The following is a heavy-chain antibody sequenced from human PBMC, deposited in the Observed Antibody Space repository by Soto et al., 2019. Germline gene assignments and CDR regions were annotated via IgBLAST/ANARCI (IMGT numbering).Heavy chain of an antibody. CDR3: ARVTYSYGCIFDD. CDR1: GFTLGSYS. J-gene: IGHJ4*01. CDR2: ISSSSSYI. D-gene: IGHD6-19*01. Sequence: PGGTLRLSCAASGFTLGSYSMNWVRQAPGKGLGWVSSISSSSSYIYYADSVKGRFTISRDNAKNSLYLQMSSLRAEDTAVYFCARVTYSYGCIFDDWGQGSWVTVSS. V-gene: IGHV3-21*01.